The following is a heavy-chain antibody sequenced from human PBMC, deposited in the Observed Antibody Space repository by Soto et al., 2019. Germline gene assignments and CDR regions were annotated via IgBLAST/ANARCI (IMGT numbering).Heavy chain of an antibody. CDR1: GFTFSSYW. CDR3: AAGFPPDY. Sequence: PGGSLRLSCAASGFTFSSYWMSWVRQAPGKGLEWVANIKQDGSEKYYVDSVKGRFTISRDNAKNSLFLQMDSLRGEDTALYYCAAGFPPDYWGQGTLVTVSS. D-gene: IGHD3-10*01. V-gene: IGHV3-7*01. J-gene: IGHJ4*02. CDR2: IKQDGSEK.